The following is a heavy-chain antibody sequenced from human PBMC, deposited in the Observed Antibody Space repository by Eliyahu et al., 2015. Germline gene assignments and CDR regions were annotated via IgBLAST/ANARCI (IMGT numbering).Heavy chain of an antibody. Sequence: QVQLVESGGGXVQPGRSLRLXCAASGFPFXXYAMHWVRQAPGKGLEWVAVISYDGSNKYYADSVKGRFTISRDNSKNTLYLQMNSLRAEDTAVYYCARDGYNSQQSWYFDLWGRGTLVTVSS. CDR1: GFPFXXYA. CDR2: ISYDGSNK. D-gene: IGHD5-24*01. V-gene: IGHV3-30*01. CDR3: ARDGYNSQQSWYFDL. J-gene: IGHJ2*01.